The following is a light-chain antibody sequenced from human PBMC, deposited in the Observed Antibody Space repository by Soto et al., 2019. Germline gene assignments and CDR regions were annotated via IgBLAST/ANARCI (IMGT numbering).Light chain of an antibody. CDR2: WAS. CDR1: QSVLYSSTHKNY. V-gene: IGKV4-1*01. CDR3: HQHYNIGRT. J-gene: IGKJ1*01. Sequence: DIVLTQSPDSLAVSLGERATINCKSSQSVLYSSTHKNYLSWYQKKPGQPPKLLIYWASTRESGVPDRFSGSGSGTDFTLTISSLQAEDVAVYYCHQHYNIGRTFGQGTKVEIK.